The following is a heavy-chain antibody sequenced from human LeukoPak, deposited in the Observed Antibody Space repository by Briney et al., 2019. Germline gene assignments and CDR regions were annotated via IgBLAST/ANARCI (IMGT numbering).Heavy chain of an antibody. J-gene: IGHJ6*02. D-gene: IGHD5-24*01. CDR2: ISGDGGST. CDR3: AKDGEMATPYYYYYGMDV. V-gene: IGHV3-43*02. Sequence: GGSLRLSCAASGFTFDDYAMHWVRQAPGKGLEWVSLISGDGGSTCYADSVKGRFTISRDNSKNSLYLQMNSLRTEDTALYYCAKDGEMATPYYYYYGMDVWGQGTTVTVSS. CDR1: GFTFDDYA.